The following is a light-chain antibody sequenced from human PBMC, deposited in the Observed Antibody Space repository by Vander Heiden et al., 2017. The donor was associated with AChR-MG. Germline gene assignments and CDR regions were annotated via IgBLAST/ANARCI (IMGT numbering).Light chain of an antibody. CDR3: QQSVSPPYT. CDR1: QTISSD. CDR2: ATS. V-gene: IGKV1-39*01. J-gene: IGKJ2*01. Sequence: DIQMTQSPSSLSASVGDRVTITCRTSQTISSDLNWYQQRAGKAPKLLISATSTLQSGVPSRFSGRGSGTDFTLTISRLQPEDFATYYCQQSVSPPYTFGQRTKVDMK.